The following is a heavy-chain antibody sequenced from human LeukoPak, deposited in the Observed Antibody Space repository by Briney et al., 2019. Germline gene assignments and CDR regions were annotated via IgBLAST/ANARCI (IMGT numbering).Heavy chain of an antibody. CDR3: AREGPDDFITMVRGVINGYYYYYMDV. Sequence: GGSLRLSCAASGFAFSSYWMSWVRQAPGKGLEWVANIKQDGSEKYYVDSVKGRFTISRDNAKNSLYLQMNSLRAEDTAVYYCAREGPDDFITMVRGVINGYYYYYMDVWGKGTTVTISS. V-gene: IGHV3-7*01. J-gene: IGHJ6*03. CDR1: GFAFSSYW. CDR2: IKQDGSEK. D-gene: IGHD3-10*01.